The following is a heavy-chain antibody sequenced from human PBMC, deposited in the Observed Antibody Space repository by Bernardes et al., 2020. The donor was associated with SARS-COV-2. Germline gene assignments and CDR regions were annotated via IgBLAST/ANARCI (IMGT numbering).Heavy chain of an antibody. V-gene: IGHV5-51*01. CDR3: ARTPYGSGSYYGNPTKPYFDY. D-gene: IGHD3-10*01. J-gene: IGHJ4*02. CDR1: GYSFTRYW. Sequence: GESLKSSSKGSGYSFTRYWIGWVRPMPGKGLEWMGIIYPGDSDTRYSPSFQGQVTMSADKSISTAYLQWNSLKASDTAMYYCARTPYGSGSYYGNPTKPYFDYWGQGTLVTVSS. CDR2: IYPGDSDT.